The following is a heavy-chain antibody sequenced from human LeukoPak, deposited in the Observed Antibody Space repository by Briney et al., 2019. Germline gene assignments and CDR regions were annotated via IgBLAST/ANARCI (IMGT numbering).Heavy chain of an antibody. Sequence: PGGSLRLSCAASGFTFSSYWMHWVRQAPGKGLVWVSRINSDGGSTSYADSVKGRFTISRDNAKNTLYLQMNSLRAEDTAVYYCARGPRITIFGVVRSYGMDVWGQGTTVTVSS. J-gene: IGHJ6*02. V-gene: IGHV3-74*01. CDR1: GFTFSSYW. CDR2: INSDGGST. CDR3: ARGPRITIFGVVRSYGMDV. D-gene: IGHD3-3*01.